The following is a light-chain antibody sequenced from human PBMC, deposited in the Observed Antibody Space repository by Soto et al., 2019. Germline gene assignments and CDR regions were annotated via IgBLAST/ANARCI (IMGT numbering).Light chain of an antibody. CDR1: QSVSSSC. Sequence: EIVLTQSPGTLSLSPGERATLSCRASQSVSSSCLAWYQQKPGQAPRLLISGASCRATGIQDRFSCSGSGTDFTLTISRLEPEDFAVYYCQQYGGSPPFTFGPGTKVDIK. CDR3: QQYGGSPPFT. J-gene: IGKJ3*01. CDR2: GAS. V-gene: IGKV3-20*01.